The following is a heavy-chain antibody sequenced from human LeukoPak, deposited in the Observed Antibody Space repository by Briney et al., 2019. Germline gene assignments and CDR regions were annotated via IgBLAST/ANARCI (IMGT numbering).Heavy chain of an antibody. D-gene: IGHD6-13*01. CDR2: ISAYNGNT. J-gene: IGHJ5*02. CDR1: GCTFTNYG. Sequence: ASVKVSFKSCGCTFTNYGMSWVGQAPAQGLEWMGWISAYNGNTNYAHNLQGRVTITTDTATSTAYMELRSLRSDDTAVYYCARDTRAGYPFDPWGQGTLVTVSS. V-gene: IGHV1-18*01. CDR3: ARDTRAGYPFDP.